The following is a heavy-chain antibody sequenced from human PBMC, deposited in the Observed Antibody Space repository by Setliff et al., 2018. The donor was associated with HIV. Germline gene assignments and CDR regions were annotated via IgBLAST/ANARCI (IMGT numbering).Heavy chain of an antibody. Sequence: SETLSLTCAVSGYSISSGYSWGWIRQPPGKGLEWIGSIYHSGSTFYNPSLKSRVTISVDTSKNQFSLKLSSVTAADTAMYYCARLTTVGAFDIWGQGTMVTVSS. CDR2: IYHSGST. V-gene: IGHV4-38-2*01. D-gene: IGHD1-1*01. CDR3: ARLTTVGAFDI. CDR1: GYSISSGYS. J-gene: IGHJ3*02.